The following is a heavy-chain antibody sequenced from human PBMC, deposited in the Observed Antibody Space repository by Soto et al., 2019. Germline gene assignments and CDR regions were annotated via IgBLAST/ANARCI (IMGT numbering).Heavy chain of an antibody. CDR1: GGSISSGGYY. CDR2: IYYSGST. D-gene: IGHD3-16*01. J-gene: IGHJ6*02. Sequence: QVQLQESGPGLVKPSQTLSLTCTVSGGSISSGGYYWSWIRQHPGKGLEWIGYIYYSGSTYYNPSLKSRVTISVDTSKMQFSLKLSSVTAADTAVYYCARDAPIGAGYYCGMDVWGQGTTVTVSS. CDR3: ARDAPIGAGYYCGMDV. V-gene: IGHV4-31*03.